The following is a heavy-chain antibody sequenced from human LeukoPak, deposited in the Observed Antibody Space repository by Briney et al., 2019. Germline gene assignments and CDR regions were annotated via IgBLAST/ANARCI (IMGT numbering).Heavy chain of an antibody. Sequence: SETLSLTCTVSGGSISSSSYYWGWIRQPPGKGLEWIGSIYYSGSTYYNPSLKSRVTISVDTSKNQFSLKLSSVTAADTAVYYCARHRGVDYDFWSGYLVGLGYYSDYWGQGTLVTVSS. CDR2: IYYSGST. V-gene: IGHV4-39*01. J-gene: IGHJ4*02. CDR1: GGSISSSSYY. D-gene: IGHD3-3*01. CDR3: ARHRGVDYDFWSGYLVGLGYYSDY.